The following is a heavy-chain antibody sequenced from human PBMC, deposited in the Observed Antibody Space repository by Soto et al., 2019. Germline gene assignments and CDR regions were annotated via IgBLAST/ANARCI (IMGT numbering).Heavy chain of an antibody. CDR1: GGTFSSYA. J-gene: IGHJ6*02. V-gene: IGHV1-69*01. Sequence: QVQLVQSGAEVKKPGSSVKVSCKASGGTFSSYAISWVRQAPGQGLEWMGGIIPIFGKANYAQKFQGRVTITADESKSTAYMELSSLRSEDTAVYYCARDLENYGGNTEPSYFYYGMDVWGQGTTVTVSS. D-gene: IGHD4-17*01. CDR3: ARDLENYGGNTEPSYFYYGMDV. CDR2: IIPIFGKA.